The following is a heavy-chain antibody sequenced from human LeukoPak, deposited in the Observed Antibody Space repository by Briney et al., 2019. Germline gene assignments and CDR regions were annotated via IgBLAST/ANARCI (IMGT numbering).Heavy chain of an antibody. CDR3: AKDPYDYVWGSPNLPSDY. CDR1: GFTFSSYA. Sequence: GGSLRLSCAASGFTFSSYAMSWVRQAPGKGLEWVSAISGSGGSTYYADSVKGRFTISRDNSKNTLYLQMNSLRAEDTAVYYCAKDPYDYVWGSPNLPSDYWGQGTLVTVSS. CDR2: ISGSGGST. D-gene: IGHD3-16*01. V-gene: IGHV3-23*01. J-gene: IGHJ4*02.